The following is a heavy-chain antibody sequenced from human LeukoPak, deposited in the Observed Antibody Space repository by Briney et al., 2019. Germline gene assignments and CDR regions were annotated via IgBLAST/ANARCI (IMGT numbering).Heavy chain of an antibody. CDR2: IYPGDSDT. J-gene: IGHJ4*02. CDR1: GYSFTNYW. D-gene: IGHD2-15*01. Sequence: GESLKISCKGSGYSFTNYWIGWVRQMPGKGLEWMGIIYPGDSDTRYSPSFQGQVTISADKSINTAYLQWSSLKASDTAMYYCARSNSRIVSECDYWGQGTLVTVSS. CDR3: ARSNSRIVSECDY. V-gene: IGHV5-51*01.